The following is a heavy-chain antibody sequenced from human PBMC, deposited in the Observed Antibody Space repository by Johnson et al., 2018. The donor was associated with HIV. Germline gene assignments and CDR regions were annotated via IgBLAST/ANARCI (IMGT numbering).Heavy chain of an antibody. CDR2: SGSGGST. CDR3: ATSMGNDAFDI. J-gene: IGHJ3*02. V-gene: IGHV3-53*01. CDR1: GFTVSSNY. Sequence: VQLVESGGGLIQPGGSLRLSCAASGFTVSSNYMSWVRQAPGKGLEWVSAISGSGGSTYYADSVKGRFTISRDNSKNTLYLQMNSLRAEDTAVYYCATSMGNDAFDIWGQGTMVTVSS. D-gene: IGHD2-2*01.